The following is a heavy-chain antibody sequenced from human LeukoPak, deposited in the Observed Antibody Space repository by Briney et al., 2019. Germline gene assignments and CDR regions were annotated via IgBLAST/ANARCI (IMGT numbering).Heavy chain of an antibody. CDR2: ISTYNGNT. CDR1: GGTFSSYA. V-gene: IGHV1-18*01. CDR3: ARDPDISTNWFDP. D-gene: IGHD3-9*01. J-gene: IGHJ5*02. Sequence: ASVKVSCKASGGTFSSYAISWVRQAPGQGLEWMGWISTYNGNTNYAQKFQGRVTMTTDTSTSTAYMELRSLRSDDTAVYYCARDPDISTNWFDPWGQGTLVTVSS.